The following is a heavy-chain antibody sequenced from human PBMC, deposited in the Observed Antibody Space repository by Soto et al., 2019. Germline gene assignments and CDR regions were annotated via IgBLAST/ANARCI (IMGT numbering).Heavy chain of an antibody. CDR1: GGTFSSYA. J-gene: IGHJ6*02. CDR2: IIPIFGTA. Sequence: ASVKVSCKASGGTFSSYAISWVRQAPGQGLEWMGGIIPIFGTANYAQKFQGRVTITADESTSTAYMELSSLRSEDTAVYYCGTVTTYKTISSYYGMDVWGQGTTVPVSS. V-gene: IGHV1-69*13. CDR3: GTVTTYKTISSYYGMDV. D-gene: IGHD4-17*01.